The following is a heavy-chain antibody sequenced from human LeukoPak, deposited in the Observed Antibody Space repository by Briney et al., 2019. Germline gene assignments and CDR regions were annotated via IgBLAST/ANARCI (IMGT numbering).Heavy chain of an antibody. D-gene: IGHD5-18*01. CDR3: ARAASGYSYGYEAY. J-gene: IGHJ4*02. Sequence: ASAKVSCKASGYTFTSYGITWVRQAPGQGLEWMGWISTYNGNTDYAQNLQGRVTMTTDTSTSTAYMDLRSLRSDDTAVYYCARAASGYSYGYEAYWGQGTLVTVSS. CDR1: GYTFTSYG. CDR2: ISTYNGNT. V-gene: IGHV1-18*01.